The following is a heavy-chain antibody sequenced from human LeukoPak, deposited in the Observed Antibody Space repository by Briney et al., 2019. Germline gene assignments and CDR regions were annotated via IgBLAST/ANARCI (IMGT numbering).Heavy chain of an antibody. J-gene: IGHJ4*02. Sequence: PSETLSLTCTVSGGSISSYYWSWIRQPPGKGLEWIGYIYYSGSTNYNPSLKSRVTISVDTSKNQFSLKLSSVTAADTAVYYCARGEGRLGELLFDYWGQGTLVTVSS. CDR3: ARGEGRLGELLFDY. V-gene: IGHV4-59*01. CDR1: GGSISSYY. D-gene: IGHD3-16*01. CDR2: IYYSGST.